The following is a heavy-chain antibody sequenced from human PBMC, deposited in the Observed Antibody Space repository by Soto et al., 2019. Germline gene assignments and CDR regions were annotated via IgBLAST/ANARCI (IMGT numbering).Heavy chain of an antibody. CDR3: ATGDYIWGSYRSGMDY. V-gene: IGHV1-24*01. CDR1: GYTLTELS. J-gene: IGHJ4*02. Sequence: ASVKVSCKVSGYTLTELSMHWVRQAPGKGLEWMGGFDPEDGETIYAQKFQGRVTMTEDTSTDTAYMELSSLRSEDTAVYYCATGDYIWGSYRSGMDYWGQGTLVTVSS. D-gene: IGHD3-16*02. CDR2: FDPEDGET.